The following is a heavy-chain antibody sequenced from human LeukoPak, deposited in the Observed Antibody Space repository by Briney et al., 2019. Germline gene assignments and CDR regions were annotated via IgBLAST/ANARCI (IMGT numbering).Heavy chain of an antibody. CDR3: ARARYYYDSSGYDAFDI. V-gene: IGHV4-59*01. Sequence: SETLSLTCTVSGGSISSYYWSWIRQPPGKGLEWIGYIYYSGSTNYNPSLKSRVTISVDTSKNQFSLKLSSVTAADTAVYYCARARYYYDSSGYDAFDIWGQGTMVTVSS. CDR2: IYYSGST. D-gene: IGHD3-22*01. J-gene: IGHJ3*02. CDR1: GGSISSYY.